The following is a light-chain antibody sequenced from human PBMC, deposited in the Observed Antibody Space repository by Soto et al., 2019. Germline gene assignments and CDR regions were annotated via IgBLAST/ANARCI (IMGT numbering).Light chain of an antibody. CDR1: SSNNGAGYD. Sequence: QSVLTQPPSVSGAPGQRVIISCTGSSSNNGAGYDVHWYQQLPGTAPKLLIYGNSNRPSGVPDRFSGSKSGTSASLAITGLHAEDEADYYCQSSDSSLSGGVFGGGTKLTVL. J-gene: IGLJ2*01. CDR2: GNS. CDR3: QSSDSSLSGGV. V-gene: IGLV1-40*01.